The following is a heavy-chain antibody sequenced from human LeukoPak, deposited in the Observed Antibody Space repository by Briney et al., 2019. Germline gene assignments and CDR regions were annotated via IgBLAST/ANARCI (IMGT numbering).Heavy chain of an antibody. CDR3: ARSPGRLLWFGEFPIAFDY. Sequence: SETLSLTCTVSGGSISSSSYYWGWIRQPPGKGLEWIGSIYYSGSTYYNPSLKSRVTISVDTSKNQFSLKLSSVTAADTAVYYCARSPGRLLWFGEFPIAFDYWGQGTLVTVSS. V-gene: IGHV4-39*01. J-gene: IGHJ4*02. D-gene: IGHD3-10*01. CDR1: GGSISSSSYY. CDR2: IYYSGST.